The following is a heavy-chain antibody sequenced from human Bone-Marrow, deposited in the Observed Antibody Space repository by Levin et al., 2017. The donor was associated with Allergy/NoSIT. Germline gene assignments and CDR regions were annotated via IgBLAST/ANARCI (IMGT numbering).Heavy chain of an antibody. CDR3: AREWR. CDR1: GFKFNTYA. J-gene: IGHJ6*02. V-gene: IGHV3-48*01. Sequence: GGSLRLSCAASGFKFNTYAMNWVRQTPGAGLKWISYISTTSDTVRYADSVKGRFTVSRDNAKNSLYLQMDSLRVEDTGVYYCAREWRWGQGTTVIVSS. CDR2: ISTTSDTV. D-gene: IGHD3-3*01.